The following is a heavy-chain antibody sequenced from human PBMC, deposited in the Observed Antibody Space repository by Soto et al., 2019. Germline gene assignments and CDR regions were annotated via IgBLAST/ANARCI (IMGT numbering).Heavy chain of an antibody. Sequence: QVQLQESGPGLVKPSQTLSLTCTVSGGSIGSRDYYWSWIRQPPGKGLEWIGYIYYSGSTYHNPSLKSRVTISIDTSKNQFSLKLSSVTAADPAVYYCASLRAAAGTHQLNSFDPWGQGTLVTVSS. V-gene: IGHV4-30-4*01. D-gene: IGHD1-7*01. CDR1: GGSIGSRDYY. CDR2: IYYSGST. CDR3: ASLRAAAGTHQLNSFDP. J-gene: IGHJ5*02.